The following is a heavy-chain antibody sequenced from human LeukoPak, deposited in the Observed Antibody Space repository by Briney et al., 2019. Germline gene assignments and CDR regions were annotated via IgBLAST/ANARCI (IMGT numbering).Heavy chain of an antibody. J-gene: IGHJ4*02. CDR1: GYSFTTYY. Sequence: ASVKVSCKASGYSFTTYYIHWVRQAPGQGLEWMGMINLSGAFTNFAQRFQGRVTMTRDTSTSTVYLELSSLSSEDTAVYYCARVRYYYDTYFHYWGQGTLVTVSS. D-gene: IGHD3-22*01. CDR3: ARVRYYYDTYFHY. V-gene: IGHV1-46*01. CDR2: INLSGAFT.